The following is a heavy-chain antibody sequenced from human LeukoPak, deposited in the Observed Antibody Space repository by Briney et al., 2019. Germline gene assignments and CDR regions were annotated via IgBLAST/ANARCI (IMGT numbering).Heavy chain of an antibody. CDR1: GFTFSSYS. Sequence: GGSLRLSCAASGFTFSSYSMNWVRQAPGKGLEWVSYISSSSSTIYYADSVKGRFTISRDNAKNSLYLQMNSLRAEDTAVYYCARDRDDILTGYYPLDYWGQGTLVTVSS. CDR3: ARDRDDILTGYYPLDY. J-gene: IGHJ4*02. CDR2: ISSSSSTI. D-gene: IGHD3-9*01. V-gene: IGHV3-48*01.